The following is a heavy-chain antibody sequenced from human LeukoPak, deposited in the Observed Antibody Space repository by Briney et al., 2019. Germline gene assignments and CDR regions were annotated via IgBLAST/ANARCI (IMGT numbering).Heavy chain of an antibody. J-gene: IGHJ6*03. CDR1: GLTFSSYG. CDR2: IRYDGSNK. V-gene: IGHV3-30*02. Sequence: GGTLRLSCEASGLTFSSYGMHCSRQAPGKGLDWVAFIRYDGSNKYYADSVKCRFTISRDNSKNTLYLQMNSLRAEDTAVYYCARDKQLDWAHYFYYYMDVWGKGTTVTVSS. D-gene: IGHD1-1*01. CDR3: ARDKQLDWAHYFYYYMDV.